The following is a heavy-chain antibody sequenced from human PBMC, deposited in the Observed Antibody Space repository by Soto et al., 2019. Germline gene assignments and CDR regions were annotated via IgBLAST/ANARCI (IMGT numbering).Heavy chain of an antibody. CDR1: GYTFTGYD. CDR2: MNPNSGNT. J-gene: IGHJ6*02. CDR3: ARRFRGPPYYYYGMDV. V-gene: IGHV1-8*01. Sequence: GASVKVSCKASGYTFTGYDINWVRQATGQGLEWMGWMNPNSGNTGYAQKFQGRVTMTRNTSISTAYMELSSLRSEDTAVYYCARRFRGPPYYYYGMDVWGQGTTVTVSS.